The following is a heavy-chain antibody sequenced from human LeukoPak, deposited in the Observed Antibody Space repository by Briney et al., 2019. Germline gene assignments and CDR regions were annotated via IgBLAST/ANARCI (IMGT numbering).Heavy chain of an antibody. J-gene: IGHJ4*02. CDR3: ARDFSGVVAIGYYFDY. CDR2: INPNSGGT. Sequence: GASVKVSCEASGYTFTGYYMHWVRQAPGQGLEWMGWINPNSGGTNYAQKFQGRVTMTRDTSISTAYMELSRLRSDDTAVYYCARDFSGVVAIGYYFDYWGQGTLVTVSS. CDR1: GYTFTGYY. V-gene: IGHV1-2*02. D-gene: IGHD2-2*01.